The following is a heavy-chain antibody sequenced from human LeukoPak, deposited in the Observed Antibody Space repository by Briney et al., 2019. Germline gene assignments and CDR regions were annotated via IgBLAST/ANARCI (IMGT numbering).Heavy chain of an antibody. V-gene: IGHV3-74*01. Sequence: PGGSLRLSCAASGFIFSDYWMHWVRQAPGKGLEWVSRINSDGRSTTYADSVRGRFTISRDNAKNSLYLQMNSLRAEDTAVYYCAITLEYYYDSSGYYRETWGQGTLVTVSS. CDR2: INSDGRST. J-gene: IGHJ5*02. CDR1: GFIFSDYW. CDR3: AITLEYYYDSSGYYRET. D-gene: IGHD3-22*01.